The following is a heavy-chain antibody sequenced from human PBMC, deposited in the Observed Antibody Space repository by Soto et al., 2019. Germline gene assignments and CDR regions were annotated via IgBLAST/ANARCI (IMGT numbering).Heavy chain of an antibody. CDR3: AGRWDSTSCLAHFDY. CDR1: GGTFNNYV. V-gene: IGHV1-69*06. CDR2: IIPIFGTA. D-gene: IGHD2-2*01. Sequence: QVQLVQSGAEVKKPGSSVKVSCKASGGTFNNYVINWVRQAPGQGLEWMGGIIPIFGTANYAQKFQGRVTITADKSMSTGYMGLTSLRSEDTAVYYCAGRWDSTSCLAHFDYWGQGTLVTVSS. J-gene: IGHJ4*02.